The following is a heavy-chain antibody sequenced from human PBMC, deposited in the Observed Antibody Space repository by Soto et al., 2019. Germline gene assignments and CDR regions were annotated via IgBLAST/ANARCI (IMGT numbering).Heavy chain of an antibody. Sequence: QVQLVESGGGVVQPGRSLRLSCAASGLTFSRYAMHWVRQAPGKGLEWVAIISYGGSNKYYADSVRGRFTISRDNSNNTLYLQMNRLRAEDTAVYDCARDREVYSGFNYHAYWGQRTLVTVSS. D-gene: IGHD5-12*01. CDR1: GLTFSRYA. J-gene: IGHJ4*02. V-gene: IGHV3-30-3*01. CDR2: ISYGGSNK. CDR3: ARDREVYSGFNYHAY.